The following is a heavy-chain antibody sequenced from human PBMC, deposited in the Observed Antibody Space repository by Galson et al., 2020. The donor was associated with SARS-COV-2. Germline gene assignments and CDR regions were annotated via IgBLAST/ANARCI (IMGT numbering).Heavy chain of an antibody. CDR2: ISYSGSS. D-gene: IGHD1-1*01. J-gene: IGHJ5*02. CDR3: ARGFNGLSGTRFDP. V-gene: IGHV4-59*01. Sequence: SETLSLTCSVSSASIITYYWGWIRQSPGKGLEYIGYISYSGSSNYNPSLKSRVTISVDTSKNAFSLNLSSLTAADTAIYYCARGFNGLSGTRFDPWGQGILVTVSS. CDR1: SASIITYY.